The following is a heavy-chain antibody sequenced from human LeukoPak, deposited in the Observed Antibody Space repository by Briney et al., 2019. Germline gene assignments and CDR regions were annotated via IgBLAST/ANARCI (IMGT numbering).Heavy chain of an antibody. CDR2: IYTSGST. CDR3: ARGVRSGMVANYFDY. Sequence: PSQTLSLTCTVSGGSISSGSYYWSWIRQPAGKGLEWIGRIYTSGSTNYNPSLKSRVTISVDTSKNQFSLKLSSVIAADTAVYYCARGVRSGMVANYFDYWGQGTLVTVSS. V-gene: IGHV4-61*02. J-gene: IGHJ4*02. D-gene: IGHD5-12*01. CDR1: GGSISSGSYY.